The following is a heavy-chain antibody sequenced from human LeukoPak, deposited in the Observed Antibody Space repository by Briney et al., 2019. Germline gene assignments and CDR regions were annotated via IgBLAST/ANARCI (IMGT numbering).Heavy chain of an antibody. J-gene: IGHJ4*02. CDR1: GFTFSNHG. CDR3: AKDDAWLRFGE. D-gene: IGHD3-10*01. Sequence: GGTLRLSCAASGFTFSNHGMNWVRQAPGKGLEWVSGISPSGDITYYADSVKGRFTISRDNSKNMVYLQVISLTAEDTAVYYCAKDDAWLRFGEWSQGTLVTVSA. V-gene: IGHV3-23*01. CDR2: ISPSGDIT.